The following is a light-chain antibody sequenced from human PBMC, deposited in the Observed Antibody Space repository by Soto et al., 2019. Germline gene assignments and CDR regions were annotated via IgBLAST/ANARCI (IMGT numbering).Light chain of an antibody. CDR3: QYLNSFPLT. V-gene: IGKV1-9*01. J-gene: IGKJ4*01. CDR2: LAS. CDR1: QGIRNY. Sequence: IQLTQSPSSLSASVGDRVTITCRASQGIRNYLAWYKQKPGKAPNLLIYLASTLQGGVPSRFSGSGSGTDFSLTISRLQPEDVATYYCQYLNSFPLTFGGGTKVEL.